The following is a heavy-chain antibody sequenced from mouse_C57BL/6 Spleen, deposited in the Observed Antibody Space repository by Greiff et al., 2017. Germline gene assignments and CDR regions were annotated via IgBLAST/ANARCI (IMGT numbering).Heavy chain of an antibody. CDR2: ISYSGST. D-gene: IGHD2-4*01. CDR1: GYSITSGYD. V-gene: IGHV3-1*01. Sequence: VQLKESGPGMVKPSQSLSRPCTVPGYSITSGYDWHWIRHFPGNKLEWMGYISYSGSTNYNPSLKSRISTTHDTSKNHFFLKLNSVTTEDTATYYCARGYDYDWYFDVWGTGTTVTVSS. J-gene: IGHJ1*03. CDR3: ARGYDYDWYFDV.